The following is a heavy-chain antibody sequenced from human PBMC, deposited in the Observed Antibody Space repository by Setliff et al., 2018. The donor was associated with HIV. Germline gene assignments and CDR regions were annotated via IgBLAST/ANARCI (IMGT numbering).Heavy chain of an antibody. V-gene: IGHV3-33*01. CDR3: AREFVALGNHFDK. J-gene: IGHJ4*02. Sequence: SLRLSCAASGFTLRDYGMHWVRQAPGKGLEWVAVIRYDGSIEYYADSVKGRFTISRDNAKNSVYLQMNSLRADDTALYYCAREFVALGNHFDKWGQGTLVTVSS. CDR1: GFTLRDYG. CDR2: IRYDGSIE.